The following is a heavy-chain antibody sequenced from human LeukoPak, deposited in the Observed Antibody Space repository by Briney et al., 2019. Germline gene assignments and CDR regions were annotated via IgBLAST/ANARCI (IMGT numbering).Heavy chain of an antibody. CDR2: IYYSGST. CDR3: ARVFRYCSGGSCYDAFDI. D-gene: IGHD2-15*01. J-gene: IGHJ3*02. Sequence: PSETLSLTCTVSGVSISSYYWSWIRQPPGKGLEWIGYIYYSGSTNYNPSLKSRVTISVDTSKNQFSLKLSSVTAADTAVYYCARVFRYCSGGSCYDAFDIWGQGTMVTVSS. V-gene: IGHV4-59*01. CDR1: GVSISSYY.